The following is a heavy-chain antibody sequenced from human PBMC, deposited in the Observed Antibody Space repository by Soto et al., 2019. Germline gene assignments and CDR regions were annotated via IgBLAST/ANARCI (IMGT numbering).Heavy chain of an antibody. V-gene: IGHV3-33*01. CDR2: IWYDGSNK. CDR3: ARDKKLSSSWRPFYYMDV. J-gene: IGHJ6*03. CDR1: GFTFSSYG. D-gene: IGHD6-13*01. Sequence: PGGSLRLSCAASGFTFSSYGMHWVRQAPGKGLEWVAVIWYDGSNKYYADSVKGRFTISRDNSKNTLYLQMNSLRAEDTAVYYCARDKKLSSSWRPFYYMDVWGKGTTVTVSS.